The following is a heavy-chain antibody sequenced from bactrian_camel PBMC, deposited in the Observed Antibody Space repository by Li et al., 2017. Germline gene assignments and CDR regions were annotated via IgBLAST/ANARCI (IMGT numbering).Heavy chain of an antibody. D-gene: IGHD6*01. CDR3: AADSHKDVSDLRCDL. V-gene: IGHV3S63*01. CDR2: INTRTDDST. Sequence: HVQLVESGGGSVQAGETLRLSCTASGFAFDQSDMGWYRQAPGKGLEWVSGINTRTDDSTVYAESVKGRFTISIDNAKTTLYLQMRDLKPEDTASYYCAADSHKDVSDLRCDLWGQGTQVTVS. CDR1: GFAFDQSD. J-gene: IGHJ4*01.